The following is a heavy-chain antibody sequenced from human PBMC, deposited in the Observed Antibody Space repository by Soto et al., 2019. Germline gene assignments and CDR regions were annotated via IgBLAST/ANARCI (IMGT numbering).Heavy chain of an antibody. CDR3: ARAQDGDPSTFHI. CDR1: GFTVSSNY. D-gene: IGHD4-17*01. CDR2: IYSSGST. J-gene: IGHJ3*02. V-gene: IGHV3-53*04. Sequence: EVQLVESGGGLVQPGGSLRLSCAASGFTVSSNYMSWVRQAPGKGLEWVSVIYSSGSTYYADSVKGRFTISRHNSENTLYLQMNSLRPEDTAVYYCARAQDGDPSTFHIWGQGTMVTVSS.